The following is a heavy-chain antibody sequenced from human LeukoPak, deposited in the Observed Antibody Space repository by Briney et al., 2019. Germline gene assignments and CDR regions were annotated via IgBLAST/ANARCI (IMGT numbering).Heavy chain of an antibody. Sequence: GGSLRLSCTASGFTFSNYCMHWVRHTPGKGLIWVSRICPGGTITNYADFVKGRFTISRDDAKNMMFLQMNSLRADDTAVYYCVRDFRSADYWGQGILVTVSS. CDR1: GFTFSNYC. V-gene: IGHV3-74*01. CDR3: VRDFRSADY. J-gene: IGHJ4*02. CDR2: ICPGGTIT.